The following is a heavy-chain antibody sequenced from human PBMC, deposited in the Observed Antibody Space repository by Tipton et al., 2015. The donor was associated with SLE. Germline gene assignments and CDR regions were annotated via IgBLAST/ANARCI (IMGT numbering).Heavy chain of an antibody. Sequence: TLSLTCAVYGGSFSGYYWSWIRQPPGKGLEWIGYIYYSGSTNYNPSLKSRVTISVDTSKNQFPLKLSSVTAADTAVYYCARDHGSSWSYFDYWGQGTLVTVSS. CDR3: ARDHGSSWSYFDY. CDR2: IYYSGST. CDR1: GGSFSGYY. J-gene: IGHJ4*02. D-gene: IGHD6-13*01. V-gene: IGHV4-59*12.